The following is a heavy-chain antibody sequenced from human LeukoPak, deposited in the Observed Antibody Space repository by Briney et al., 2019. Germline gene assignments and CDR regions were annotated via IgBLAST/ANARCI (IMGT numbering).Heavy chain of an antibody. D-gene: IGHD3-16*02. J-gene: IGHJ4*02. Sequence: SETLSLTCAVYGGSFSGYYWSWIRQPPGKGLEWIGEINHSGITNYNPSLKSRVTISVDTSRNQFSLKLSSVTAADTAVYYCARGLGYYDYVWGSYRLEAPFDYWGQGTLVTVSS. CDR3: ARGLGYYDYVWGSYRLEAPFDY. CDR2: INHSGIT. CDR1: GGSFSGYY. V-gene: IGHV4-34*01.